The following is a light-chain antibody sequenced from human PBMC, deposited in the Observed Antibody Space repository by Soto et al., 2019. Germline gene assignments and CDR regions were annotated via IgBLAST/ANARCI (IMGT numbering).Light chain of an antibody. CDR3: QRYNSHLFF. CDR2: RVS. CDR1: QDIGDW. J-gene: IGKJ3*01. Sequence: DDRLTQSPSTLSASVGDRVTISCRASQDIGDWLAWYQQKPGKAPKLLIHRVSRLQSGVPVRFSGSGSETELTLTINGLQPDDFATYYCQRYNSHLFFFGPGTKVQSK. V-gene: IGKV1-5*03.